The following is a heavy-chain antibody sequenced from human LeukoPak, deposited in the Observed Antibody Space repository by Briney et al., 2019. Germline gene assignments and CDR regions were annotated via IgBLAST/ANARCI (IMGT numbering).Heavy chain of an antibody. Sequence: QTGGSLRLSCAASGFTFSSYGMSWVRQAPGKGLEWVSAISDSGGSTYYADSVKGRFTISRDNSKNTLYLQMNSLRAEDTAVYYCAKDLSSGWYPYYFDFWGRGTLVTVSS. CDR3: AKDLSSGWYPYYFDF. D-gene: IGHD6-19*01. CDR1: GFTFSSYG. V-gene: IGHV3-23*01. CDR2: ISDSGGST. J-gene: IGHJ4*02.